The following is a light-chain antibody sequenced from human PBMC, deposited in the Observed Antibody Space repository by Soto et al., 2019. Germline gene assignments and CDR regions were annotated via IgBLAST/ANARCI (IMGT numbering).Light chain of an antibody. Sequence: DIQVTQSPSTLSASVGDRVTITCRASQTINAWLAWYQQKPRKPPKLLIYEASSLESGVPSRFGGSGSGTEFTLTISSLQPDDFATYFCQQYEDYPLTFGGGTKVDIK. J-gene: IGKJ4*01. V-gene: IGKV1-5*03. CDR3: QQYEDYPLT. CDR1: QTINAW. CDR2: EAS.